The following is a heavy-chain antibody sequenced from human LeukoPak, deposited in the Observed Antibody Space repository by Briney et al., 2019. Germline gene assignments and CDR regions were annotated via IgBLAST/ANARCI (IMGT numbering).Heavy chain of an antibody. V-gene: IGHV1-69*06. Sequence: ASVKVSCKASGGTFSSYAISWVRQAPGQGLEWMGGIIPIFGTANYAQKFQGRVTITADKSTSTAYMELSSLRSEDTAVYYCARVVTGRGAFDIWGQGTMVTVSS. D-gene: IGHD1-1*01. CDR2: IIPIFGTA. J-gene: IGHJ3*02. CDR1: GGTFSSYA. CDR3: ARVVTGRGAFDI.